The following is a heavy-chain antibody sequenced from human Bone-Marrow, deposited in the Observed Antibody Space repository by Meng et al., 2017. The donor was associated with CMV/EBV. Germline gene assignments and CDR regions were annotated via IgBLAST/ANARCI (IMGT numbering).Heavy chain of an antibody. D-gene: IGHD6-13*01. V-gene: IGHV1-2*02. CDR2: MNPNSGST. CDR3: ARNGGRTSSWYTPGGWFDP. Sequence: ASVKVSCKASGYTFTSYDINWVRQATGQGLEWMGWMNPNSGSTNYAPKFQGRVTMTRDTSISTAYMELNRLRSDDTAVYYCARNGGRTSSWYTPGGWFDPWGQGTLVTVSS. CDR1: GYTFTSYD. J-gene: IGHJ5*02.